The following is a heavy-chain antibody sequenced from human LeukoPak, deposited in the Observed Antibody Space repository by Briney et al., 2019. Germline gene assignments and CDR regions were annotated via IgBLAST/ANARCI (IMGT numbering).Heavy chain of an antibody. D-gene: IGHD3-10*01. V-gene: IGHV4-59*01. J-gene: IGHJ3*02. CDR1: GGSISSYY. Sequence: PSETLSLTCTVSGGSISSYYWSWIRQPPGKGLEWIGYIYYSGSTNYNPSLKSRVTISVDTSKNQFSLKLSSVTAADTAVYYCARANVRGVMRANDAFDIWGQGTMVTVSS. CDR2: IYYSGST. CDR3: ARANVRGVMRANDAFDI.